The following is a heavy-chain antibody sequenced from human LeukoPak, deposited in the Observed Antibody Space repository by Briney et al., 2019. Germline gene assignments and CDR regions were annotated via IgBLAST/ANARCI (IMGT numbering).Heavy chain of an antibody. CDR3: ARVCSSSWYGEYYYYMDV. V-gene: IGHV4-39*07. Sequence: MPSETLSLTCTVSGGSISSSSYYWGWIRQAPGKGLEWIGSIYYSGSTYYNPSLKSRVTISVDTSKNQFSLKLSSVTAADTAVYYCARVCSSSWYGEYYYYMDVWGKGTTVTVSS. CDR2: IYYSGST. D-gene: IGHD6-13*01. J-gene: IGHJ6*03. CDR1: GGSISSSSYY.